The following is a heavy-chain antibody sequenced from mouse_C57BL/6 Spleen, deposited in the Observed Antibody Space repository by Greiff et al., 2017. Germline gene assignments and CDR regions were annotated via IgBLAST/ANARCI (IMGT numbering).Heavy chain of an antibody. CDR3: ALYSNYDAMDY. V-gene: IGHV14-2*01. J-gene: IGHJ4*01. Sequence: VQLQQSGAELVKPGASVKLSCTASGFNIKDYYMHWVKQRTEHGLEWIGRIDPEDGETKDAPKFQGKATITADTSSNTAYLQLSSLTSEDTAVYYCALYSNYDAMDYWGQGTSLTVSS. D-gene: IGHD2-5*01. CDR1: GFNIKDYY. CDR2: IDPEDGET.